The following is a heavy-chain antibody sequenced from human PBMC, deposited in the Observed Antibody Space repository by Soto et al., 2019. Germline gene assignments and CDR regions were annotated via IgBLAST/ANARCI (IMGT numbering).Heavy chain of an antibody. D-gene: IGHD3-10*01. CDR2: ISGSGDYI. J-gene: IGHJ4*02. CDR1: GFAFSGYS. V-gene: IGHV3-21*01. CDR3: ARYCGSIGEYNLDY. Sequence: GGSLRLSCAASGFAFSGYSMNGVRQAPVKGLEWVSAISGSGDYIYYVDSVRGRFTISRDNAKNSLYLQMNSLRAEDTAVYYCARYCGSIGEYNLDYSAQRTLVTVSS.